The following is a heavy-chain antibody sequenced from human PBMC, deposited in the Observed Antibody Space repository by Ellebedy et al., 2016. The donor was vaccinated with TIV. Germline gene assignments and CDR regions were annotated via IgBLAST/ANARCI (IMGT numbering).Heavy chain of an antibody. CDR1: GFTFDDYT. D-gene: IGHD5-24*01. J-gene: IGHJ1*01. Sequence: SLKISCAVSGFTFDDYTMHWVRQVPGKGLEWVSGISWNSGKIGYADSVKGRFTISRDNAKNSLYLQMNSLRVEDTAFYYCTKGYGFEYFQSWGQGTLVTVSS. V-gene: IGHV3-9*01. CDR2: ISWNSGKI. CDR3: TKGYGFEYFQS.